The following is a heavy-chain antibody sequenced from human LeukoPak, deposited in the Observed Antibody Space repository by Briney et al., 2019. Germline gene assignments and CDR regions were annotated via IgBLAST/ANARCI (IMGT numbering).Heavy chain of an antibody. Sequence: SETLSLTCTVPGGSISSYYWSWIRQPPGKGLEWIGYIYYSGSTNYNPSLKSRVTISVDTSKNQFSLKLSSVTAADTAVYYCARRDYYDSSGYLPGEAFDIWGQGTMVTVSS. CDR3: ARRDYYDSSGYLPGEAFDI. J-gene: IGHJ3*02. D-gene: IGHD3-22*01. V-gene: IGHV4-59*01. CDR2: IYYSGST. CDR1: GGSISSYY.